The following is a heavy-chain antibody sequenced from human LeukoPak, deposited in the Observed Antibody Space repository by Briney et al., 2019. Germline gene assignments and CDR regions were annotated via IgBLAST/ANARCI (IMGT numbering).Heavy chain of an antibody. Sequence: ASVKVSCKASGGTFSSYAISWVRQVPGQGLEWMGGIIPIFGTANYAQKFQGRVTITTDESTSTAYMELSSLRSEDTAVYYCARGPVGRRSSTSSPHYMDVWGKGTTVTVSS. CDR1: GGTFSSYA. D-gene: IGHD2-2*01. CDR3: ARGPVGRRSSTSSPHYMDV. J-gene: IGHJ6*03. CDR2: IIPIFGTA. V-gene: IGHV1-69*05.